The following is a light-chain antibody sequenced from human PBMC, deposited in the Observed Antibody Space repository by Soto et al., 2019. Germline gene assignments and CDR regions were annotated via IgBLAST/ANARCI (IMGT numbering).Light chain of an antibody. CDR2: GAS. V-gene: IGKV3-15*01. CDR3: QQYNNWPSPIT. Sequence: EIVMTQSPATLSVSPGERATLSCRASQSVSSNLAWYQQKPGQAPRLLIYGASTRATGIPARFSGSGSGTEFTLTISSLQSEDFAAYYCQQYNNWPSPITFGQGTRLEIK. J-gene: IGKJ5*01. CDR1: QSVSSN.